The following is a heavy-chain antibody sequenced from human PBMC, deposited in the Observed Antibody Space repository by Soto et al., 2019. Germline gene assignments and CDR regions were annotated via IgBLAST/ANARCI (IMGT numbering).Heavy chain of an antibody. Sequence: GASVKVSCKASGYTFTSYGISWVRQAPGQGLEWMGWISAYNGDTNYAQKLQGRVTMTTDTSTSTAYMELRSLRSDDTAVYYCARDGVVAATVRKGVNAFDIWGKGTMVTV. J-gene: IGHJ3*02. CDR1: GYTFTSYG. CDR3: ARDGVVAATVRKGVNAFDI. D-gene: IGHD6-25*01. CDR2: ISAYNGDT. V-gene: IGHV1-18*01.